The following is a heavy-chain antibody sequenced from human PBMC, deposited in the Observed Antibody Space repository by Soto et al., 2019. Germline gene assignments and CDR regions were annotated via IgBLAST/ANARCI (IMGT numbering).Heavy chain of an antibody. CDR1: GGTFSSYA. CDR2: IIPIFGTA. J-gene: IGHJ4*02. D-gene: IGHD6-6*01. CDR3: ARGPSESSSSSLDY. Sequence: ASVKVSCKASGGTFSSYAISWVRQAPGQGLEWMGGIIPIFGTANYAQKFQGRVTITADESTSTAYMELSSLRSEDTAVYYCARGPSESSSSSLDYWGQGTLVTVSS. V-gene: IGHV1-69*13.